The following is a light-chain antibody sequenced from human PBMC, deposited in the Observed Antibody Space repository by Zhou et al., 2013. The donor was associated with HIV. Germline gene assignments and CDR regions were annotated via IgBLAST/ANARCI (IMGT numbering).Light chain of an antibody. Sequence: DIQMIQSPSSLSASVGDRVTITCRATEDINNYVAWYQQRPGTVPRLLIYGANTLQSGVPSRFRGSGSGTHFTLTISSLQPDDVATYYCQKYGSAPRTFGQGTRVEIK. CDR1: EDINNY. J-gene: IGKJ1*01. CDR2: GAN. V-gene: IGKV1-27*01. CDR3: QKYGSAPRT.